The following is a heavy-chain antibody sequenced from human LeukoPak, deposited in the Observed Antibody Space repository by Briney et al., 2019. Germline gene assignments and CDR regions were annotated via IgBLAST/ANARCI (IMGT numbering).Heavy chain of an antibody. J-gene: IGHJ5*02. CDR3: ARGLYCSSTSCYWFDP. D-gene: IGHD2-2*01. Sequence: SETLSLTCTVSGGSVSSGSYYWSWIRQPPGKGLEWIGYIYYSGSTNYNPSLKSRVTISVDTSKNQFSLKLSSVTPADTAVYYCARGLYCSSTSCYWFDPWGQGTLVTVSS. CDR2: IYYSGST. V-gene: IGHV4-61*01. CDR1: GGSVSSGSYY.